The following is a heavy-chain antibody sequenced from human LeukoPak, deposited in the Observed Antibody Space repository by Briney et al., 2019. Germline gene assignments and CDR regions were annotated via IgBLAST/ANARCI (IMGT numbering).Heavy chain of an antibody. CDR1: GFTFSSYA. D-gene: IGHD4-11*01. CDR2: ISYDGSNK. V-gene: IGHV3-30*04. J-gene: IGHJ4*02. Sequence: TGGSLRLSCAASGFTFSSYAMHWVRQAPGKGLEWVAVISYDGSNKYYADSVKGRFTISRDNSKNTLYLQMNSLRAEDTAVYYCARDRLPTRSLRSSFDYWGQGTLVTVSS. CDR3: ARDRLPTRSLRSSFDY.